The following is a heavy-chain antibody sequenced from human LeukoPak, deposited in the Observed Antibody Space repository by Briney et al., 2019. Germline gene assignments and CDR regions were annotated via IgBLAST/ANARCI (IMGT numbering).Heavy chain of an antibody. CDR2: ISAYNGNT. CDR1: GYTFTSYG. CDR3: ARPLGAATLLDGFDY. V-gene: IGHV1-18*01. D-gene: IGHD2-15*01. Sequence: ASVKVSCKASGYTFTSYGISWVRQAPGQGLEWMGWISAYNGNTNYAQKLQGRVTMTTDTSTSTAYMELRSLRSDDTAVYYCARPLGAATLLDGFDYWGQGTLVTVSS. J-gene: IGHJ4*02.